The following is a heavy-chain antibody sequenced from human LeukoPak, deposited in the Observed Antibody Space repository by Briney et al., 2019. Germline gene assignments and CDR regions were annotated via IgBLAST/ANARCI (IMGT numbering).Heavy chain of an antibody. CDR1: GGSISSGGYY. J-gene: IGHJ4*02. D-gene: IGHD6-13*01. V-gene: IGHV4-31*03. Sequence: PSETLSLTCTVSGGSISSGGYYWSWIRQHPGKGLEWIGYIYYSGSTYYNPSLKSRVTISVDKSKNQFSLKLSSVTAADTAVYYCASLAGYSSSWYYFDYWGQGTLVTVSS. CDR2: IYYSGST. CDR3: ASLAGYSSSWYYFDY.